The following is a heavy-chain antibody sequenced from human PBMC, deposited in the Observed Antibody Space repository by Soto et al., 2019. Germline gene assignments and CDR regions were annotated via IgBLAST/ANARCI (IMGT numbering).Heavy chain of an antibody. CDR3: VKVSAYCTGGSSFSSFDY. J-gene: IGHJ4*02. CDR1: GFTFSHHS. CDR2: ISGNGGNT. Sequence: LGGSLRLSCSGSGFTFSHHSLYWVRQAPGKGLRYVSTISGNGGNTHYAASVRGRFTISRDNSKNTVFLQMSGLGVADSAVYYGVKVSAYCTGGSSFSSFDYWGQGALVTVSS. V-gene: IGHV3-64D*06. D-gene: IGHD2-15*01.